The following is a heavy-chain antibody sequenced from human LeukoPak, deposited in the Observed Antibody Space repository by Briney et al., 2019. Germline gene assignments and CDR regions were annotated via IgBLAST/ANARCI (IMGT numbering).Heavy chain of an antibody. Sequence: GGSLRLSCAASGFTFSSYGMHWVRQAPGKGLEWVAVISHDGGYKDYADSVKGRFTISRDNSKNTLSLQMNSLRVEDTALYYCTKDLRYYYADNHSEMDEHDYWGQGTLVTVSS. CDR2: ISHDGGYK. J-gene: IGHJ4*02. D-gene: IGHD4-23*01. CDR3: TKDLRYYYADNHSEMDEHDY. CDR1: GFTFSSYG. V-gene: IGHV3-30*18.